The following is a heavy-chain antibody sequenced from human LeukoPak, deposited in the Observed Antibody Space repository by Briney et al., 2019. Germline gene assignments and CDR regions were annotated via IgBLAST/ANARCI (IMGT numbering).Heavy chain of an antibody. D-gene: IGHD2-2*01. Sequence: GASVKASCKASGYTFTGYYMHWVRQAPGQGREWMGWINPNIGGTNYAQKFKGRVTMTRDTSISTAYMELSRLRSDDTAVYYCARVGGYCSSTSCYYYFDYWGQGTLVTVSS. CDR1: GYTFTGYY. J-gene: IGHJ4*02. CDR2: INPNIGGT. V-gene: IGHV1-2*02. CDR3: ARVGGYCSSTSCYYYFDY.